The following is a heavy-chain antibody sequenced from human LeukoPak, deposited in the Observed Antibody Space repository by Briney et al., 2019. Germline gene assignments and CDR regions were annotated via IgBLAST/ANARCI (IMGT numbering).Heavy chain of an antibody. CDR2: MSYDGRNK. Sequence: GRSLRLSCAASGFTFSSYGMHWVRQAPGKGLEWVAFMSYDGRNKYYGDSVKGRFTISRDISKNTLYLQVDSLRAEDTAVYYCANGPMITFGGLTEREFDYWGQGTLVTVSS. D-gene: IGHD3-16*01. V-gene: IGHV3-30*18. CDR3: ANGPMITFGGLTEREFDY. J-gene: IGHJ4*02. CDR1: GFTFSSYG.